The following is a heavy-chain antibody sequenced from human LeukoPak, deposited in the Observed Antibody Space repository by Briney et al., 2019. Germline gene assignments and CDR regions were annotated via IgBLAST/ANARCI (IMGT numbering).Heavy chain of an antibody. CDR1: GFSFSSYW. CDR2: IKQDGSEK. V-gene: IGHV3-7*01. J-gene: IGHJ4*02. Sequence: PGGSLRLSRAASGFSFSSYWMSWVRQAPGKGLEWVANIKQDGSEKYYVDSVKGRFTISRDNAKNSLYLQMNSLRAEDTAVYYCARVWSSWGDPQSFDYWGQGTLVTVSS. CDR3: ARVWSSWGDPQSFDY. D-gene: IGHD3-16*01.